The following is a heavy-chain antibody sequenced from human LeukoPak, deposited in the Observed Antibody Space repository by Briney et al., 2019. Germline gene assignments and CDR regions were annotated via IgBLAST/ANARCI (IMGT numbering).Heavy chain of an antibody. CDR2: ISGYNGNA. V-gene: IGHV1-18*04. D-gene: IGHD6-13*01. Sequence: ASVKVSCKAPGYTFTNYGISWVRQAPGQGLEWMGWISGYNGNANYAQKFQGRVTMTTDTSTSTAYMELRSLISDDTAVYYCARTGYCSSWSWGQGTLVTVSS. CDR3: ARTGYCSSWS. J-gene: IGHJ5*02. CDR1: GYTFTNYG.